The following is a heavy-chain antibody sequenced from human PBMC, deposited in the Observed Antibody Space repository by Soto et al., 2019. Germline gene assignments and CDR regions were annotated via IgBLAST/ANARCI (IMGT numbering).Heavy chain of an antibody. CDR2: ISGSGGST. V-gene: IGHV3-23*01. J-gene: IGHJ4*02. CDR3: ASLLTYYYDSSGYGELDY. CDR1: GFTFSSYA. D-gene: IGHD3-22*01. Sequence: GGSLRLSCAASGFTFSSYAMSWVRQAPGKGLEWVSAISGSGGSTYYADSVKGRFTISRDNSKNTLYLQMNSLRAEDTAVYYCASLLTYYYDSSGYGELDYWGQGTLVTVSS.